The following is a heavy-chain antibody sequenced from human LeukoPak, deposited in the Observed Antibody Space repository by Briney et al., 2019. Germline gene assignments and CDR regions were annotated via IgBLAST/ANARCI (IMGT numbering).Heavy chain of an antibody. V-gene: IGHV4-4*07. J-gene: IGHJ3*01. D-gene: IGHD3-22*01. CDR2: IYTSGHT. Sequence: SETLSLTCTVSGGSISGYYWSWIRQPAGTGLEWIGRIYTSGHTNYNPSPKSRLTMSVDTSKNKFSLKLSSVTAADTAVYYCARQSDSSGYYYLGAFDFWGQGTMVTVSS. CDR1: GGSISGYY. CDR3: ARQSDSSGYYYLGAFDF.